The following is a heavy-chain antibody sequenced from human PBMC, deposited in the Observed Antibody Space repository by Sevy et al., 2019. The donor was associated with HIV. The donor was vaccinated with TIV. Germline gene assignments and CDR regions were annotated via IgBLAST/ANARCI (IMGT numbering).Heavy chain of an antibody. CDR2: SSGSGGST. J-gene: IGHJ4*02. Sequence: GGSLRLSCAASGFIFSGYGMSWVRQAPRQGLEWVSASSGSGGSTYYAHSVKSRFTISRDNSKNTLYLQMNSLRADDTAVYYCVKEAPGYNYDTSGSFDYWGQGTPVTVSS. V-gene: IGHV3-23*01. CDR1: GFIFSGYG. D-gene: IGHD3-22*01. CDR3: VKEAPGYNYDTSGSFDY.